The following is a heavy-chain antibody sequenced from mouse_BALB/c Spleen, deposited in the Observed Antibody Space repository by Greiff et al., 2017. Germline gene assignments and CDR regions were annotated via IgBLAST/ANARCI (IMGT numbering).Heavy chain of an antibody. Sequence: VQLKESGAELVRPGALVKLSCKASGFNIKDYYMHWVKQRPEQGLEWIGWIDPENGNTIYDPKFQGKASITADTSSNTAYLQLSSLTSEDTAVYYCASLYGSSYLYYFDYWGQGTTLTVSS. V-gene: IGHV14-1*02. D-gene: IGHD1-1*01. CDR2: IDPENGNT. CDR1: GFNIKDYY. CDR3: ASLYGSSYLYYFDY. J-gene: IGHJ2*01.